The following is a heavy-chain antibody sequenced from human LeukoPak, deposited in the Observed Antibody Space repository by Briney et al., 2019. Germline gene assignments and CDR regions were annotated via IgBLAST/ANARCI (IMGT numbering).Heavy chain of an antibody. CDR3: ARGTYSSSSHWLDP. D-gene: IGHD6-13*01. Sequence: GGSLRLSCAASGFTISSYEMKWVRQGPGKGLEWISYISSSGSTIYYADSVKGRFTISRDNAKNSLYLQMNSLRAEDTGVYYCARGTYSSSSHWLDPWGQGTLVTVSS. CDR1: GFTISSYE. V-gene: IGHV3-48*03. CDR2: ISSSGSTI. J-gene: IGHJ5*02.